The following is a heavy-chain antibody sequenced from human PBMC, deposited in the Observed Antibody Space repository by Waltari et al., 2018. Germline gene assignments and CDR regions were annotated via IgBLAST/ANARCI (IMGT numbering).Heavy chain of an antibody. J-gene: IGHJ4*02. CDR3: AMHSSGWYEGYFDY. CDR1: GFTFSRCA. CDR2: ISYDGSNK. D-gene: IGHD6-19*01. Sequence: QVQLVESGGGVVPPGRSLRLSCAASGFTFSRCALHSVRPAPGKGLEWVAVISYDGSNKYYADSVKGRFTISRDNSKNTLYLQMNSLRAEDTAVYYCAMHSSGWYEGYFDYWGQGTLVTVSS. V-gene: IGHV3-30-3*01.